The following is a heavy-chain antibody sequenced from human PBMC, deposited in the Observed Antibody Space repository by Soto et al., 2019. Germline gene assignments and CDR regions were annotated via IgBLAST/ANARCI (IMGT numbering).Heavy chain of an antibody. J-gene: IGHJ4*02. CDR1: GYTFTSYG. CDR3: ASMNYDSSGYYDVFDY. V-gene: IGHV1-18*01. D-gene: IGHD3-22*01. Sequence: QVQLVQSGAEVKKPGASVKVSCKASGYTFTSYGISWVRQAPGQGLEWMGWISAYNGNTNYAQKPQSRVTMTTDTSTSTAYMELRSLRSDDTAVYYCASMNYDSSGYYDVFDYWGQGTLVTVSS. CDR2: ISAYNGNT.